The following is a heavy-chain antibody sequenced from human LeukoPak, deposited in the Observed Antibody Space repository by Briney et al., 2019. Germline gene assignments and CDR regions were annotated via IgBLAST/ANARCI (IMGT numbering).Heavy chain of an antibody. CDR1: GGSISSGDYY. CDR2: IYYSGST. D-gene: IGHD3-9*01. Sequence: PSETLSLTCTVSGGSISSGDYYWSWIRQPPGKGLEWIGYIYYSGSTNYNPSLKSRVTISVDTSKNQFSLKLSSVTAADTAVYYCARGRLPLRYLGDFDYWGQGTLVTVSS. CDR3: ARGRLPLRYLGDFDY. V-gene: IGHV4-61*08. J-gene: IGHJ4*02.